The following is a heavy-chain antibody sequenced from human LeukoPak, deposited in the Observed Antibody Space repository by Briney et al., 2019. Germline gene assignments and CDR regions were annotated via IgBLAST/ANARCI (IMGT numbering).Heavy chain of an antibody. V-gene: IGHV1-2*02. CDR1: GYTFTGYY. J-gene: IGHJ4*02. CDR2: INPNSGGT. CDR3: ATGRYYGSDRLDY. D-gene: IGHD3-10*01. Sequence: ASVKVSCKASGYTFTGYYMHWVRQAPGQGLEWMGWINPNSGGTNYAQKFQGRVTMTEDTSTDTAYMELSSLRSEDTAVYYCATGRYYGSDRLDYWGQGTLVTVSS.